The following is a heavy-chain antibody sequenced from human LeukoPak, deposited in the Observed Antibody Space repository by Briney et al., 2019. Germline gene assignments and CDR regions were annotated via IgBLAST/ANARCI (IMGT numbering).Heavy chain of an antibody. V-gene: IGHV1-2*02. J-gene: IGHJ4*02. D-gene: IGHD3-16*01. CDR2: INPNGGAT. Sequence: VASVKVSCKASGYIFTGYYLFWVRQAPGQGLEWMGWINPNGGATRYAQKFQGRVTLTCDTSIRTTYMELSSLTPDDTAVYYCARDETYSDADHHYPDLGYWGQGTLVTVSS. CDR1: GYIFTGYY. CDR3: ARDETYSDADHHYPDLGY.